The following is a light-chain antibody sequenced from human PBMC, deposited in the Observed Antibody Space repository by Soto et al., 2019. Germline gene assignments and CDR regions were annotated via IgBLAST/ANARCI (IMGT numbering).Light chain of an antibody. CDR3: QQSFTTPLT. CDR1: QGIRND. J-gene: IGKJ4*01. Sequence: DIQMTQSPSSLSASVGDRVTITCRASQGIRNDLGWYQQKPGKAPKRLIDAASSLQRGVPSRFSGSGSGTDFNLTINSLQPEDFATYFCQQSFTTPLTFGGGTKVDNK. CDR2: AAS. V-gene: IGKV1-39*01.